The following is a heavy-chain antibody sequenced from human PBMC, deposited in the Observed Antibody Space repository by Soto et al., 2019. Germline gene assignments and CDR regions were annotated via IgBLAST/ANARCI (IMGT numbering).Heavy chain of an antibody. D-gene: IGHD2-2*02. Sequence: GESLKTSCKGSGYSFTSYWIGWVRQMPGKGLEWMGIIYPGDSDTRYSPSFQGQVTFSADKSIGTAYLQWSSLKASDTAMYYCATGGYCSSSTCYNFFDYWGQGTLVTVSS. CDR3: ATGGYCSSSTCYNFFDY. CDR1: GYSFTSYW. J-gene: IGHJ4*02. CDR2: IYPGDSDT. V-gene: IGHV5-51*01.